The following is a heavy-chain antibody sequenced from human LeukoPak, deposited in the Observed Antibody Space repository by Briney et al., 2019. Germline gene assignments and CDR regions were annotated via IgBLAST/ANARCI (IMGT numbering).Heavy chain of an antibody. D-gene: IGHD3-3*01. J-gene: IGHJ6*02. V-gene: IGHV3-30-3*01. CDR3: ARDWGEYDFWSGYYYYGMDV. Sequence: GGSLRLSCAASGSTFSSYAMHWVRQAPGKGLERVAVISYDGSNKYYADSVKGRFTISRDNSKNTLYLQMDSLRAEDTAVYYCARDWGEYDFWSGYYYYGMDVWGQGTTVTVSS. CDR1: GSTFSSYA. CDR2: ISYDGSNK.